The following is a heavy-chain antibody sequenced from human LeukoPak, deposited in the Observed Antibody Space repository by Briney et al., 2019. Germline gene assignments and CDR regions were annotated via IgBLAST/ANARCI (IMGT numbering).Heavy chain of an antibody. CDR2: VSDGARNT. CDR1: GFTFSSYT. V-gene: IGHV3-23*01. D-gene: IGHD5-12*01. J-gene: IGHJ4*02. CDR3: VTRLRNHFDY. Sequence: GGSLRLSCATSGFTFSSYTMNWVRQIPGKGLEWVSTVSDGARNTHYADSAKGRFTISRDDSLNRLYLQMNSLRAEDTALYYCVTRLRNHFDYWGQGTQVTVSS.